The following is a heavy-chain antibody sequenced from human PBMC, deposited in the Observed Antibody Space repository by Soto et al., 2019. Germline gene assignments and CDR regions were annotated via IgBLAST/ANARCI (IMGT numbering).Heavy chain of an antibody. V-gene: IGHV3-7*01. CDR2: IKPDGSAT. CDR3: ARAGYCGPGCYYYFDY. CDR1: AFTSGSYW. J-gene: IGHJ4*02. D-gene: IGHD2-21*02. Sequence: GGSLRLSCAVSAFTSGSYWIDWVRLIPGKGLEWVAYIKPDGSATYYVDSVKGRFTISRDNAKNSLYLQMNSLRVEDTSVYYCARAGYCGPGCYYYFDYWGQGTLVTVSS.